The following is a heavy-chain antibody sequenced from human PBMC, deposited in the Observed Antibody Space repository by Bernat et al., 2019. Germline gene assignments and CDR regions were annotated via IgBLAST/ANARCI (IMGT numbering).Heavy chain of an antibody. D-gene: IGHD3-16*01. V-gene: IGHV3-33*06. CDR1: GFTFSSYG. CDR3: AKILGYYYMDV. CDR2: IWYDGSNK. J-gene: IGHJ6*03. Sequence: QVQLVESGGGVVQPGRSLRLSCAASGFTFSSYGMHWVRQAPGKGLEWVAVIWYDGSNKYYADSVKGRFTISRDNSKNTLYLQMNSLRAEDTAVYYCAKILGYYYMDVWGKGTTVTVSS.